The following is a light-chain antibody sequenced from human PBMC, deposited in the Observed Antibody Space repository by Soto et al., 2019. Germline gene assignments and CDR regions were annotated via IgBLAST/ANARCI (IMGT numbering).Light chain of an antibody. V-gene: IGKV3-20*01. Sequence: EIVLTQSPGTLSLSPGERATLSCWASHIVSSSFLAWYQQKPGQAPRLLIYGASSRATGIPDRFSGSGSGTDFTLNINRLEPEDFAVYYCQQYGSSPATVGQGTKVEIK. CDR2: GAS. J-gene: IGKJ1*01. CDR3: QQYGSSPAT. CDR1: HIVSSSF.